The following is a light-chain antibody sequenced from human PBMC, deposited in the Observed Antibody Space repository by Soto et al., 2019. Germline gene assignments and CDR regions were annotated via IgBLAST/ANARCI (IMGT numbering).Light chain of an antibody. CDR3: QQYENSPIT. Sequence: EIVMTQSPATLSVSTGESATLXXRASQSVSSNLAWYQQKPGQAPRIXIYDASNRATGIPDRFSGTGSETDFTLTISRLEPEDFAVYYCQQYENSPITFGQGTRLDIK. V-gene: IGKV3D-15*02. J-gene: IGKJ5*01. CDR1: QSVSSN. CDR2: DAS.